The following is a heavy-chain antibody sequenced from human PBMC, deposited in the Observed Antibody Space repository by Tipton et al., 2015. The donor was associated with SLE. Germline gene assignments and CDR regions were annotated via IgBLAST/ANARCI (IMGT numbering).Heavy chain of an antibody. Sequence: TLSLTCNVSGVSIGSSGYYWSWIRQLPGKGLEWMGYIYYSGGIYYNPSLKNRLTISIDTSENQFSLKLSSVTAADTAIYYCASVDDTVTTHFEHWGQGTLVTVSS. CDR3: ASVDDTVTTHFEH. CDR1: GVSIGSSGYY. CDR2: IYYSGGI. V-gene: IGHV4-31*03. D-gene: IGHD4-17*01. J-gene: IGHJ4*02.